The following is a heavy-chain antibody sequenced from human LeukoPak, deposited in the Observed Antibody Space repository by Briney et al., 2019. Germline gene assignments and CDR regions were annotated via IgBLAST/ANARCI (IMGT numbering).Heavy chain of an antibody. CDR2: IIPIFGTA. J-gene: IGHJ3*02. D-gene: IGHD3-3*01. CDR1: GGTFSSYA. V-gene: IGHV1-69*13. Sequence: ASVKVSCKASGGTFSSYAISWVRQAPGQGLEWMGGIIPIFGTANYAQKFQGRVTITADESTSTAYMELSSLRSEDTAVYYRARLTIFGNDAFDIWGQGTMVTVSS. CDR3: ARLTIFGNDAFDI.